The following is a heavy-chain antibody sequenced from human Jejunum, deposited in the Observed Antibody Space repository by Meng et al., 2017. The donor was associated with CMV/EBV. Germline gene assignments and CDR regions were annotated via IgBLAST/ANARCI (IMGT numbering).Heavy chain of an antibody. Sequence: GFPFSAYAMGWVRQTPGKGLGWASAISGSGGGTYSAASVTGRFTISRDNSKNTLYLQMNSLRAEDTAVYYCAKAKGSGSLNLFDPWGQGPLVTVSS. CDR3: AKAKGSGSLNLFDP. CDR2: ISGSGGGT. V-gene: IGHV3-23*01. D-gene: IGHD6-13*01. CDR1: GFPFSAYA. J-gene: IGHJ5*02.